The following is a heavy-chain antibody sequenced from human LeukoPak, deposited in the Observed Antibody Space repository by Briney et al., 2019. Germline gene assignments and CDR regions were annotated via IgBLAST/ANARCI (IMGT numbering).Heavy chain of an antibody. V-gene: IGHV4-39*01. J-gene: IGHJ4*02. CDR3: ARQGTLGSYPTFDY. Sequence: SETLSLTCSVSGGSISGRSYYWGWIRQPPGKGPEWIGSIYYSGSTYYNPSLKSRVAISVDTSKNQFSLKVSSVTAADTAVYYCARQGTLGSYPTFDYWGQGTLVTVSS. CDR2: IYYSGST. D-gene: IGHD3-16*02. CDR1: GGSISGRSYY.